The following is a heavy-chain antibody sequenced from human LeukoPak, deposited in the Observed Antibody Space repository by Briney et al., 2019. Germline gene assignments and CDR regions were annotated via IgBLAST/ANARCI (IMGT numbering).Heavy chain of an antibody. V-gene: IGHV3-7*01. CDR1: GFTFSNYF. D-gene: IGHD6-13*01. CDR3: ATYLRNTAAGYYYFEY. CDR2: IKQDGGEI. J-gene: IGHJ4*02. Sequence: GESLRLSCAASGFTFSNYFMSWIRQAPGKGLEWVANIKQDGGEIYYVDSVKGRFTISRDNAKNSVSLQMNCLSAEDTAIYYCATYLRNTAAGYYYFEYWGQGTLVTVSS.